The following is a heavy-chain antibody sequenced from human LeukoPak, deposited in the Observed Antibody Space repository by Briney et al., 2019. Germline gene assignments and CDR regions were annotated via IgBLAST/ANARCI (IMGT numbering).Heavy chain of an antibody. Sequence: PGGSLRLSCAASGFTFSSYAMTWVRQAPGKGLEWVSAITGSGASTFYADSVKGRFTISRDNSKNTLYLQMNSLRAEDTAVYYCARVNYGDYQIDYWGQGTLVTVSS. CDR2: ITGSGAST. J-gene: IGHJ4*02. CDR1: GFTFSSYA. V-gene: IGHV3-23*01. CDR3: ARVNYGDYQIDY. D-gene: IGHD4-17*01.